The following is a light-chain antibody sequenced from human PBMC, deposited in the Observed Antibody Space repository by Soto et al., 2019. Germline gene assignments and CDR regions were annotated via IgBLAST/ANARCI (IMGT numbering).Light chain of an antibody. V-gene: IGLV2-14*01. CDR1: SGDVGGYNY. Sequence: QSVLTQPASVSGSLGKSITISCTGTSGDVGGYNYVSWYQQHPGKAPKLMIYDVSNRPSGVSNRFSGSKSGNTASLTISGLQAEDEADYYCSSYTSSSTYVFGTGTKVTVL. J-gene: IGLJ1*01. CDR3: SSYTSSSTYV. CDR2: DVS.